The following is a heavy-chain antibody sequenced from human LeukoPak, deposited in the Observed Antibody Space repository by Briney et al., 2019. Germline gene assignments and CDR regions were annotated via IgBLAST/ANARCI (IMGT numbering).Heavy chain of an antibody. CDR1: GFIFSTSW. CDR2: ISTSGSTI. J-gene: IGHJ3*02. V-gene: IGHV3-48*03. CDR3: ARTRRGALDAFDI. Sequence: GGSLRLSCTASGFIFSTSWMTWVRQAPGKGLEWVSYISTSGSTIFYADSVKGRFTISRDNAKNSLYLQMSSLRAEDTAQYYCARTRRGALDAFDIWGQGTMVTVSS. D-gene: IGHD3-10*01.